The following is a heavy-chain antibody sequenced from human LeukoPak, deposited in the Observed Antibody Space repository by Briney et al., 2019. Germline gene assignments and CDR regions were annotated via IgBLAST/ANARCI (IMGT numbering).Heavy chain of an antibody. J-gene: IGHJ4*02. V-gene: IGHV4-34*01. D-gene: IGHD2-21*02. CDR1: GGSFSGYY. Sequence: SETLSLTCAVYGGSFSGYYWSWIRQPPGKGLEWIGEINHSGSTNYNPSLTSRVTISVDTSKNQFSLKLSSVTAADTAVYYCARVRLAYCGGDCYSTKFDYWGQGTLVTVSS. CDR2: INHSGST. CDR3: ARVRLAYCGGDCYSTKFDY.